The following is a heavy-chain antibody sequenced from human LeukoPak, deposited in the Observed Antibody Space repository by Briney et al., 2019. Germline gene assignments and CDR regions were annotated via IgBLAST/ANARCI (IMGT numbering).Heavy chain of an antibody. Sequence: PGGSLSLSCAASGFTFSSYAMHWVRQAPGKGLEWVAVISYDGSNKYYADSVKGRFTISRDNSKNTLYLQMNSLRAEDTAVYYCARDEVFSSFDYWGQGTLVTVSS. V-gene: IGHV3-30-3*01. D-gene: IGHD3-10*02. CDR2: ISYDGSNK. CDR3: ARDEVFSSFDY. J-gene: IGHJ4*02. CDR1: GFTFSSYA.